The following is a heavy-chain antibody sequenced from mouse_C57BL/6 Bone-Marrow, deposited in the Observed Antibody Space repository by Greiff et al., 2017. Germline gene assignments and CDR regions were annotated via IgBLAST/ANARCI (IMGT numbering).Heavy chain of an antibody. Sequence: QVQLQQPGAELVKLGASVKRSCKASGYTFTSYWITWVKQRPGQGLEWIGDIYPGSGSTNYNEKFKSKATLTVDTSSSTAYMQLSSLTSDDSAVYYCARSEDGSLFDYWGQGTTLTVSS. CDR1: GYTFTSYW. D-gene: IGHD2-3*01. J-gene: IGHJ2*01. V-gene: IGHV1-55*01. CDR3: ARSEDGSLFDY. CDR2: IYPGSGST.